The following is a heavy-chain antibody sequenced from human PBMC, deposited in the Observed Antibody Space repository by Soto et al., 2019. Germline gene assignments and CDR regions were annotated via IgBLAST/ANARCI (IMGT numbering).Heavy chain of an antibody. CDR1: GGSISSYY. CDR3: ARAYGGYADY. D-gene: IGHD5-12*01. J-gene: IGHJ4*02. V-gene: IGHV4-59*01. Sequence: QVQLQESGPGLVKPSETLSLTCTVSGGSISSYYWSWIRQPPGKGLEWIGYIYYSGSTNYNPSLKSRVTISVDTSKNQFSLKLRSVTAADTAVYYCARAYGGYADYWGQGALVTVSS. CDR2: IYYSGST.